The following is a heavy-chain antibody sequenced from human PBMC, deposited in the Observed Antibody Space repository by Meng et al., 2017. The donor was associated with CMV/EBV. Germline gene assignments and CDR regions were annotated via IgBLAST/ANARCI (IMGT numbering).Heavy chain of an antibody. CDR3: AKDIANYYDSSGDLDY. CDR2: ISWNSGSI. V-gene: IGHV3-9*01. Sequence: SLKISCAASGFTFDDYAMHWVRQASGKGLEWVSGISWNSGSIGYADSVKGRFTISRDNAKNSLYLQMNSLRAEDTALYYCAKDIANYYDSSGDLDYWGQGTLVTVSS. D-gene: IGHD3-22*01. CDR1: GFTFDDYA. J-gene: IGHJ4*02.